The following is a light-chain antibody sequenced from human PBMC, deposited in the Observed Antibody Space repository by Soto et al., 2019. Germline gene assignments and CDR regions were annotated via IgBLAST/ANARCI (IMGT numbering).Light chain of an antibody. V-gene: IGKV3-20*01. Sequence: EIVLTQSPGTLSLSPGERATLSCRASQSVSSSYLAWYQQKPGQAPWLLIYGASSRATGIPDRFSGSGSGTDFTLTISSLEPEDFAVYYCQQYGSSPLTFGGGTKVEIK. CDR1: QSVSSSY. CDR2: GAS. CDR3: QQYGSSPLT. J-gene: IGKJ4*01.